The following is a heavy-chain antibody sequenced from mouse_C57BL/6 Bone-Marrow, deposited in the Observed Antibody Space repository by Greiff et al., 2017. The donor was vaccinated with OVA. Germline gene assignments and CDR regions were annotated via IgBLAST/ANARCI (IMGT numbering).Heavy chain of an antibody. Sequence: EVKLQESGPGMVKPSQSLSLTCTVTGYSITSGYDWHWIRHFPGNKLEWMGYISYSGSTNYNPSLKSRISITHDTSKNHFFLKLNSVTTEDTATEYCTRGQLLRVAYWGQGTLVTVSA. CDR1: GYSITSGYD. V-gene: IGHV3-1*01. CDR3: TRGQLLRVAY. J-gene: IGHJ3*01. D-gene: IGHD1-1*01. CDR2: ISYSGST.